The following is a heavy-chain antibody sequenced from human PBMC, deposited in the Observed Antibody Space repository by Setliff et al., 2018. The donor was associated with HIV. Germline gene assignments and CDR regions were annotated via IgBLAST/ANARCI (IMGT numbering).Heavy chain of an antibody. Sequence: TLSLTCTVSGGSISSGGFYWTWIRQHPGKGLEWIGYIYYSGSTYYNPSLKSRLTISLDTSKNQFSLKLNSVTAADTATYYCARSNPGITAGLLAYWGPGTLVTVSS. CDR1: GGSISSGGFY. CDR3: ARSNPGITAGLLAY. V-gene: IGHV4-31*03. CDR2: IYYSGST. D-gene: IGHD6-13*01. J-gene: IGHJ4*02.